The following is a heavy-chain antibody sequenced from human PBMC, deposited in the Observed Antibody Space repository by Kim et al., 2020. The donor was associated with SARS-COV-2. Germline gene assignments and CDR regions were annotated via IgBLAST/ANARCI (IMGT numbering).Heavy chain of an antibody. V-gene: IGHV4-34*01. Sequence: SETPSLTCAVYGGSFSGYYWSWIRQPPGKGLEWIGEINHSGSTNYNPSLKSRVTISVDTSKNQFSLKLSSVTAADTAVYYCARSGRGRLDYWGQGTLVTVSS. CDR3: ARSGRGRLDY. D-gene: IGHD1-1*01. CDR1: GGSFSGYY. CDR2: INHSGST. J-gene: IGHJ4*02.